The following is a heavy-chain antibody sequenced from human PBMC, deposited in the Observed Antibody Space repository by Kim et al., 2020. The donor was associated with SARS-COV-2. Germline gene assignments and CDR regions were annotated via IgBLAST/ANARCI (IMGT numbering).Heavy chain of an antibody. J-gene: IGHJ6*02. CDR3: ARPNRYSSSWVRRSYYYGMDV. D-gene: IGHD6-13*01. CDR2: INPSGGST. CDR1: GYTFTSYY. Sequence: ATVKVSCKASGYTFTSYYMHWVRQAPGQGLEWMGIINPSGGSTSYAQKFQGRVTMTRDTSTSTVYMELSSLRSEDTAVYYCARPNRYSSSWVRRSYYYGMDVWGQGTTVTVSS. V-gene: IGHV1-46*01.